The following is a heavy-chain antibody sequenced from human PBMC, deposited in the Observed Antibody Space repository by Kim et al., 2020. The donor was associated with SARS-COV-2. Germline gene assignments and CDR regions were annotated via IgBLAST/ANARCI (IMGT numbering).Heavy chain of an antibody. CDR1: GFTFSSYG. J-gene: IGHJ4*02. D-gene: IGHD3-9*01. Sequence: GGSLRLSCAASGFTFSSYGMHWVRQAPGKGLEWVAVIWYDGSNKYYADSVKGRFTISRDNSKNTLYLQMNSLRAEDTAVYYCASDYDILTGYYNSLGYFDYWGQGTLVTVPQ. V-gene: IGHV3-33*01. CDR3: ASDYDILTGYYNSLGYFDY. CDR2: IWYDGSNK.